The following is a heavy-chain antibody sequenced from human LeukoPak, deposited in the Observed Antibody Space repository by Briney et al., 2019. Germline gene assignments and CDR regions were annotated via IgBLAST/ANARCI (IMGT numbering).Heavy chain of an antibody. CDR3: ANTHSPDTMIVVVTAFDY. J-gene: IGHJ4*02. CDR2: ISGSGGST. Sequence: GGFLRLSCAASGFTFGSYAMSWVRQAPGKGLEWVSAISGSGGSTYYADSVKGRFTISRDNSKNTLYLQMNSLRAEDTAVYYCANTHSPDTMIVVVTAFDYWGQGTLVTVSS. V-gene: IGHV3-23*01. D-gene: IGHD3-22*01. CDR1: GFTFGSYA.